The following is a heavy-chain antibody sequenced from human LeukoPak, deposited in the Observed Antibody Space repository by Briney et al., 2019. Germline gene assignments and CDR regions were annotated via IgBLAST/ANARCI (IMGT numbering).Heavy chain of an antibody. CDR3: ARPVYCSVTTCTGPLHI. D-gene: IGHD2-15*01. J-gene: IGHJ3*02. CDR2: IYTSGST. CDR1: GGSISSYY. V-gene: IGHV4-4*07. Sequence: PSETLSLSCTVSGGSISSYYWSWIRQPAGKGLEWIGRIYTSGSTNYNPSLKSRLTISIDTSKNQFSLTLSSVTAADTALYFCARPVYCSVTTCTGPLHIWGQGTMVTVSS.